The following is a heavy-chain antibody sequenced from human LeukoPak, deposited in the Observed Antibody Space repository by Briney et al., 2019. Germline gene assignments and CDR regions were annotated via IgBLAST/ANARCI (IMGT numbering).Heavy chain of an antibody. CDR1: GFTFSSYW. J-gene: IGHJ4*02. CDR3: ASFGDYYDSSGYYGGYYFDY. Sequence: PGGSLRLSCAASGFTFSSYWMSWVRQAPGKGLEWVAHINKGGSEKYYVDSVKGRFTISRDNAKNSLYLQMNSLRAEDTAVYYCASFGDYYDSSGYYGGYYFDYWGQGTLVTVSS. V-gene: IGHV3-7*01. CDR2: INKGGSEK. D-gene: IGHD3-22*01.